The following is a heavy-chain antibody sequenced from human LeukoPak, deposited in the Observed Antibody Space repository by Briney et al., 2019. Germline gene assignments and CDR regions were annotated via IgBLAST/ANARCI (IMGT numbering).Heavy chain of an antibody. V-gene: IGHV3-23*01. D-gene: IGHD3-22*01. CDR2: ISGSGGST. CDR3: AKDVYYYDSSGYLFDY. CDR1: GFSFSPYE. Sequence: GGSLRLSCAGSGFSFSPYEMSWVRQAPGKGLEWVAAISGSGGSTYYADSVKGRFTISRDNSKNTLYLQMNSLRAEDTAVYYCAKDVYYYDSSGYLFDYWGQGTLVTVSS. J-gene: IGHJ4*02.